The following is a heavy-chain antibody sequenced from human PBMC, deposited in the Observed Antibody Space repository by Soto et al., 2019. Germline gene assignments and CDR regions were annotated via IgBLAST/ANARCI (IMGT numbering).Heavy chain of an antibody. CDR3: ARPDEGSHYSNHHYYYALDV. D-gene: IGHD3-10*01. V-gene: IGHV1-69*13. CDR2: IVPIFGTT. Sequence: SVKVSCKVSGGVFRRYAISWVRQAPGQGLEWLGGIVPIFGTTNYAQKFQGRVTIVADESTSTAYMDLSSLRSDDTAVYYCARPDEGSHYSNHHYYYALDVWGQGTTVTVSS. CDR1: GGVFRRYA. J-gene: IGHJ6*02.